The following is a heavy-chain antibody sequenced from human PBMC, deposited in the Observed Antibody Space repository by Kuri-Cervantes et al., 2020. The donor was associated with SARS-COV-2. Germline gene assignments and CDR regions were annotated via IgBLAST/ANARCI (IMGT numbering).Heavy chain of an antibody. CDR3: AGLYSSSWSYDY. J-gene: IGHJ4*02. V-gene: IGHV3-23*01. D-gene: IGHD6-13*01. CDR1: GFTFSSYA. Sequence: GESLKISCAASGFTFSSYAMSWVRQAPGKGLEWVSAISGSGGSTYYADSVKGRFTISRDNSKNTLYLQMNSLRAEDTAVYYCAGLYSSSWSYDYWAREPWSPSPQ. CDR2: ISGSGGST.